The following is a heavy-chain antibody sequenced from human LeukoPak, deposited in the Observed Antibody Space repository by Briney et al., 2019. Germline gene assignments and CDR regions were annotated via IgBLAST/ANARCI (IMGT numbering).Heavy chain of an antibody. CDR2: INPSGGST. CDR1: GYTFTSYY. CDR3: ARDALNPKDILTGYLSGDFDY. J-gene: IGHJ4*02. D-gene: IGHD3-9*01. Sequence: GASVKVSCKASGYTFTSYYMHWVRQAPGQGLEWMGIINPSGGSTSYAQKLQGRVTMTRDTSTSTVYMELSSLRSEDTAVYYCARDALNPKDILTGYLSGDFDYWGQGTLVTVSS. V-gene: IGHV1-46*01.